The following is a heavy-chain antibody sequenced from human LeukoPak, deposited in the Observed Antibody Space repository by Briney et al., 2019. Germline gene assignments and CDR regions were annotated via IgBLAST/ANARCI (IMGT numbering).Heavy chain of an antibody. CDR1: RDSIKTYY. D-gene: IGHD5-18*01. CDR3: ARDTALVTADPYFDY. Sequence: PSETLSLTCTVSRDSIKTYYWSWIRQPPGKGLEWIGNIHYSGSTKYNPSLKSRVTISVDTSKNQFSLRVTSLTAADTAVYYCARDTALVTADPYFDYWGQGTLVTVSS. CDR2: IHYSGST. J-gene: IGHJ4*02. V-gene: IGHV4-59*12.